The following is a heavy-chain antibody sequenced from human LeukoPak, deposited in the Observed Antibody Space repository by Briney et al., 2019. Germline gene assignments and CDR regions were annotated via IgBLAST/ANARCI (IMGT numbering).Heavy chain of an antibody. V-gene: IGHV1-2*02. CDR1: GYTFTGYY. J-gene: IGHJ4*02. D-gene: IGHD5-12*01. CDR2: INPNSGGT. Sequence: ASVKVSCKASGYTFTGYYMHWVRQAPGQGLEWMGWINPNSGGTNYAQKFQGRVTMTRDTSISTAYMELRSLRSDDTAVYYCARDKGYSGNYYDYWGQGTLVTVSS. CDR3: ARDKGYSGNYYDY.